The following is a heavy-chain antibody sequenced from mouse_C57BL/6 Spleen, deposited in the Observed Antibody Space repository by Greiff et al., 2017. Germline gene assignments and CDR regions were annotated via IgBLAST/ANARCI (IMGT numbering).Heavy chain of an antibody. D-gene: IGHD2-4*01. CDR1: GFTFSDYY. V-gene: IGHV5-12*01. Sequence: EVKVVESGGGLVQPGGSLKLSCAASGFTFSDYYMYWVRQTPEKRLEWVAYISNGGGSTYYPDTVKGRFTISRDNAKNTLYLQMSRLKSEDTAMYYCARSGYDYAMDYWGQGTSVTVSS. J-gene: IGHJ4*01. CDR2: ISNGGGST. CDR3: ARSGYDYAMDY.